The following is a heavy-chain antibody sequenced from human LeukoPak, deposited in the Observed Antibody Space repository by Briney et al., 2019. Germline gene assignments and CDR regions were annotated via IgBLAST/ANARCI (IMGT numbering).Heavy chain of an antibody. CDR2: ISSSSYI. CDR3: ARDSVPYYYDSSGLPPD. D-gene: IGHD3-22*01. Sequence: GGSLRLSCAASGFTFSSYSMNWVRQAPGKGLEWVSSISSSSYIYYADSVKGRFTISRDNAKNSLYLQMNSLRAEDTAVYYCARDSVPYYYDSSGLPPDWGQGTLVTVSS. J-gene: IGHJ4*02. V-gene: IGHV3-21*01. CDR1: GFTFSSYS.